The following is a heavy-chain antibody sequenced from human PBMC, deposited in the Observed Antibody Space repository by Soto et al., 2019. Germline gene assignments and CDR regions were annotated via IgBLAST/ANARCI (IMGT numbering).Heavy chain of an antibody. Sequence: QLQLQESGSGLVKPSQTLSLTCAVSGGSISSGGYSWSWIRQPPGKGMEWIGYIYHSGSTYYNPSLKSRVTISVDRSKNQCSLRLSSVTAADTAVYYCAGGIAARPLGYWGQGTLVTVSS. CDR3: AGGIAARPLGY. CDR2: IYHSGST. V-gene: IGHV4-30-2*01. CDR1: GGSISSGGYS. D-gene: IGHD6-6*01. J-gene: IGHJ4*02.